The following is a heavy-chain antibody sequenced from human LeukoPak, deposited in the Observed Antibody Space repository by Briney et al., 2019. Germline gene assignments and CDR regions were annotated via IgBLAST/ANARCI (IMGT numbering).Heavy chain of an antibody. J-gene: IGHJ4*02. CDR2: IYTSGST. Sequence: KPSETLSLTCTVSGGSISSGIYYWSWIRQPAGKGLEWIGRIYTSGSTNYNPSLKGRVTISVDTSKNQFSLKLSSVTAADTAVYYCASWDYGGNFNYWGQGTLVTVSS. CDR1: GGSISSGIYY. D-gene: IGHD4-23*01. CDR3: ASWDYGGNFNY. V-gene: IGHV4-61*02.